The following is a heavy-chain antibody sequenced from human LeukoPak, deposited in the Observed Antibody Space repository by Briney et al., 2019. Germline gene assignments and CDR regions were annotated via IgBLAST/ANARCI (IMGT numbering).Heavy chain of an antibody. CDR1: GFTFSSYS. D-gene: IGHD6-13*01. V-gene: IGHV3-48*01. CDR2: ISRSSTTI. CDR3: ARAGYSSSWYLY. J-gene: IGHJ4*02. Sequence: GGSLRLSCAVSGFTFSSYSMNWVRQAPGKGLEWVSDISRSSTTIYYADSVKGRFTVSRDNAKNSLHLQMNSLRAEDTAVYYCARAGYSSSWYLYWGQGTLVTVSS.